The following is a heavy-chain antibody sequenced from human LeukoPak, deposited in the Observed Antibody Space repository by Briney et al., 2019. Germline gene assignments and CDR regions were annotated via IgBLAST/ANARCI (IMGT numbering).Heavy chain of an antibody. D-gene: IGHD3-3*01. V-gene: IGHV1-18*01. CDR3: QRVTIFGVVIDFDY. J-gene: IGHJ4*02. CDR1: GYAFDYYG. Sequence: ASVKVSCKASGYAFDYYGITWVRQAPGQGLEWVGWISLNNGNTHYTKYAQKFQGRVTLTADTSTATAYMELRGLRSDDAAVYYCQRVTIFGVVIDFDYWGQGTLVAVSS. CDR2: ISLNNGNT.